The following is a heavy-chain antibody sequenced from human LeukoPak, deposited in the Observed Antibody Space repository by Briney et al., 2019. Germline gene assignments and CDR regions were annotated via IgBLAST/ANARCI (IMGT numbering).Heavy chain of an antibody. V-gene: IGHV3-23*01. J-gene: IGHJ4*02. CDR1: GFTFSSYA. CDR2: ISGSGGST. Sequence: GGSLRLSCAASGFTFSSYAMSWARQAPGKGLEWVSAISGSGGSTYYADSVKGRFTISRDNSKNTLYLQMNSLRAEDTAVYYCARDQRDFWSGYTTDYFDYWGQGTLVTVSS. CDR3: ARDQRDFWSGYTTDYFDY. D-gene: IGHD3-3*01.